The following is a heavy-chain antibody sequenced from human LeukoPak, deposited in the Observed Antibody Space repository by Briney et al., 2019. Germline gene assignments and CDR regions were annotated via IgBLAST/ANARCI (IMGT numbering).Heavy chain of an antibody. CDR1: GFTSSSYW. CDR2: IKQDGSEK. Sequence: GGSLRLSCAASGFTSSSYWMSWVRQAPGKGLEWVANIKQDGSEKYYVDSVKGRFTISRDNAKNSLYLQMNSLRAEDTAVYYCARAYYHDSSGYGFDYWGQGTLVTVSS. CDR3: ARAYYHDSSGYGFDY. V-gene: IGHV3-7*04. J-gene: IGHJ4*02. D-gene: IGHD3-22*01.